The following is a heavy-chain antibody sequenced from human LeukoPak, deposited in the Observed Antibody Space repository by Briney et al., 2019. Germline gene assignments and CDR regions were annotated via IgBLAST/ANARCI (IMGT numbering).Heavy chain of an antibody. D-gene: IGHD1-26*01. CDR1: GFTFSSYW. V-gene: IGHV3-7*01. Sequence: GGSLRLSCAAPGFTFSSYWMSWVRQAPGKGLEWVANIKQDGSTKHYADSLKGRFTISRGNPKNSLYLQMNSLRADDTAVYYCARDTDGSLDYWGQGILVTVAS. CDR3: ARDTDGSLDY. CDR2: IKQDGSTK. J-gene: IGHJ4*02.